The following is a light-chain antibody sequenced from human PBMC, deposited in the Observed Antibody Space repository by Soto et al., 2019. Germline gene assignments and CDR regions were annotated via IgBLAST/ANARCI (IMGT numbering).Light chain of an antibody. CDR3: QQSNNRPWT. CDR1: QSVGSSY. J-gene: IGKJ1*01. V-gene: IGKV3-20*01. CDR2: GAS. Sequence: EIVLTQSPGTLSLSPGERATLSCRASQSVGSSYLAWYQQKPGQAPRLLIYGASSRATGIPDRFSGSGSGTDFTLNISSLESEDFGVYYCQQSNNRPWTFGQGTKVDIK.